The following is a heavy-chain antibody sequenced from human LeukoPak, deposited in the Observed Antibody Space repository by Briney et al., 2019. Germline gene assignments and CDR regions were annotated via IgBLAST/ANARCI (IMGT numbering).Heavy chain of an antibody. Sequence: SETLSLTCAVYGGSFSGYYWSWIRQPPGKGLEWIGEINHSGSTNYNPSLKSRVTISVDTSKNQFSLKLSSVTAADTAVYYCARGDAGDYGIDPWGQGTLVTVSS. CDR2: INHSGST. CDR1: GGSFSGYY. J-gene: IGHJ5*02. D-gene: IGHD4-17*01. V-gene: IGHV4-34*01. CDR3: ARGDAGDYGIDP.